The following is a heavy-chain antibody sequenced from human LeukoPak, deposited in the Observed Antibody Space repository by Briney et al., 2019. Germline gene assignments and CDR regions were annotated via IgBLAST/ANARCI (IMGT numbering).Heavy chain of an antibody. V-gene: IGHV1-18*01. Sequence: ASVKVSCKASGYTFTSYGISWVRQAPGQGLEWMGWISAYSGNTNYAQKLQGRVTMTTDTSTSTAYMELRSLRSDDTAVYYCARGRDYSNYGALDYWGQGTLVTVSS. J-gene: IGHJ4*02. D-gene: IGHD4-11*01. CDR1: GYTFTSYG. CDR3: ARGRDYSNYGALDY. CDR2: ISAYSGNT.